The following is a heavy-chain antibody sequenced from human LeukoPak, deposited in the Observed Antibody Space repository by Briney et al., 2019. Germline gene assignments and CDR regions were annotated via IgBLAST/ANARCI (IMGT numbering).Heavy chain of an antibody. CDR3: ARDYYYYMDV. V-gene: IGHV3-7*01. CDR1: GFTFSSHW. CDR2: IKQDGSEK. J-gene: IGHJ6*03. Sequence: PGGSLRLSCAASGFTFSSHWMSWVRQAPGKGLEWVANIKQDGSEKHYVDSVKGRFTISRDNAKNSLYLEMNSLRAEDTAVYYCARDYYYYMDVWGKGTTVTASS.